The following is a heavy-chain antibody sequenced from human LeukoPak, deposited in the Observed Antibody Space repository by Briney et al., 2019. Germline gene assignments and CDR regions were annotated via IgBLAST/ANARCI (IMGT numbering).Heavy chain of an antibody. CDR3: ARIGADIVVVPATYGMDV. D-gene: IGHD2-2*01. CDR1: GGSISSSSYY. CDR2: IYYSGST. Sequence: SGTLSLTCTVSGGSISSSSYYWGWIRQPPGKGLEWIGSIYYSGSTYYNPSLKSRVTISVDTSKNQFSLKLSSVTAADTAVYYCARIGADIVVVPATYGMDVWGQGTTVTVSS. V-gene: IGHV4-39*01. J-gene: IGHJ6*02.